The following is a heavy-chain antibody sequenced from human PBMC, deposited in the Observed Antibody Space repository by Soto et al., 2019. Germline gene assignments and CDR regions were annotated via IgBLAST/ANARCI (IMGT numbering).Heavy chain of an antibody. J-gene: IGHJ5*02. CDR1: GGSISSGGYY. CDR2: IYYSGST. CDR3: ARVAHSSGWYNWFDP. Sequence: SETLSLTCTVSGGSISSGGYYWSWIRQHPGKGLEWIGYIYYSGSTYYNPSLKSRVTISVDTSKNQFSLKLSSVTAADTAVYYCARVAHSSGWYNWFDPWGQGTLVTVSS. D-gene: IGHD6-19*01. V-gene: IGHV4-31*03.